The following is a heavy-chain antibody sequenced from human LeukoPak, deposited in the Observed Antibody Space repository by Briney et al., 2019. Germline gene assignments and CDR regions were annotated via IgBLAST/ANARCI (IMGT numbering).Heavy chain of an antibody. CDR3: ARETYILGAQPLDY. CDR1: GFTFSSYE. V-gene: IGHV3-48*03. D-gene: IGHD1-26*01. Sequence: GGSLRLSCAASGFTFSSYEMKWVRQAPGQGLEWVSYISSSGSTINFADSVKGRFTISRDNAKNSLFLQMNSLRAEDTAVYYCARETYILGAQPLDYWGQGTLVTVSS. J-gene: IGHJ4*02. CDR2: ISSSGSTI.